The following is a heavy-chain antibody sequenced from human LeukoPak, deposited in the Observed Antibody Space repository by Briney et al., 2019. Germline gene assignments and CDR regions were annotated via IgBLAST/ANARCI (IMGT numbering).Heavy chain of an antibody. CDR2: IYYSGST. J-gene: IGHJ2*01. D-gene: IGHD2-15*01. CDR1: GGSISSYY. CDR3: AREGDCSGGSCYNWYFDL. Sequence: PSETLSLTCTVSGGSISSYYWSWIRQPPGKGLEWIGYIYYSGSTNYNPSLKSRVTISVDTSKNQFSLKLSSVTAADTAVYYCAREGDCSGGSCYNWYFDLWGRGTLVTVSS. V-gene: IGHV4-59*01.